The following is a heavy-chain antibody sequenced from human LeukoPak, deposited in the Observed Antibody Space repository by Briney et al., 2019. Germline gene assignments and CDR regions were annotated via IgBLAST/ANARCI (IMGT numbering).Heavy chain of an antibody. CDR1: GGTFSSYA. CDR3: ARERGYYDSSGYYSDI. V-gene: IGHV1-69*04. D-gene: IGHD3-22*01. J-gene: IGHJ3*02. Sequence: SVNVSCKASGGTFSSYAISWVRQAPGQGLAWMGRIIPILGIANYAQKFQGRVTITADKSTSTAYMELSSLRSEDTAVYYCARERGYYDSSGYYSDIWGQGTMVTVSS. CDR2: IIPILGIA.